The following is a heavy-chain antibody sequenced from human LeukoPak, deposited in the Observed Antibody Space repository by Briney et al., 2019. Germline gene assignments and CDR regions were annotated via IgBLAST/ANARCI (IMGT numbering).Heavy chain of an antibody. Sequence: GESLKISCQASGYRFTNYWIGWVRQMPGKGLEWMGIIYPTDSDTRYSPSFQGQVTISIDKSISTAYLQWRSLKASDSAMYYCARAVVPAARLGGDNWFDPWGQGTLVTVSS. V-gene: IGHV5-51*01. CDR2: IYPTDSDT. D-gene: IGHD2-2*01. J-gene: IGHJ5*02. CDR3: ARAVVPAARLGGDNWFDP. CDR1: GYRFTNYW.